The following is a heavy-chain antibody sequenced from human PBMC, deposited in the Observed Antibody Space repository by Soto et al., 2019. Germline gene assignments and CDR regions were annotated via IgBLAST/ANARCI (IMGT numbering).Heavy chain of an antibody. Sequence: EVQLVESGGGLVQPGGSLRLSCAASGFTFSSYSKNWVRQAPGKGLEWVSYISSSSSTIYYADSVKGRFTISRDNAKNSLYLQMNSLRAEDTAVSYCARDGGQWLNWFDPWGQGTLVTVSS. D-gene: IGHD6-19*01. J-gene: IGHJ5*02. V-gene: IGHV3-48*01. CDR3: ARDGGQWLNWFDP. CDR2: ISSSSSTI. CDR1: GFTFSSYS.